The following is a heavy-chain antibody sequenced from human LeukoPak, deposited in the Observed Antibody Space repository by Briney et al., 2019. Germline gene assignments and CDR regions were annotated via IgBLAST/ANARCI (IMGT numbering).Heavy chain of an antibody. J-gene: IGHJ4*02. CDR3: ARDLTDDFWSGYHFDY. V-gene: IGHV3-21*01. CDR1: GFTFNNYC. Sequence: GGSLRLSCAASGFTFNNYCMNWVRQAPGKGLEWVSSISSSSNYIYYADSVKGRFTISRDNAKNSLYLQMNSLRAEDTAVYYCARDLTDDFWSGYHFDYWGQGTLVTISS. CDR2: ISSSSNYI. D-gene: IGHD3-3*01.